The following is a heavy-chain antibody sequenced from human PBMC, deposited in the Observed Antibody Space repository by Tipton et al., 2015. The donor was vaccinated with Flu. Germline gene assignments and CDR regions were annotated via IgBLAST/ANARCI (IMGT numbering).Heavy chain of an antibody. J-gene: IGHJ4*02. Sequence: SLRLSCAASGFRFDDFAMHWVRLAPGKGLVWVSRISSDGITTKYADSVKGRFTISRDNAKNTLYLQMNSLRAEDTALYYCIRGRWDDGRGYHLPLDYWGQGTLVTVSS. D-gene: IGHD3-22*01. CDR3: IRGRWDDGRGYHLPLDY. CDR2: ISSDGITT. V-gene: IGHV3-74*03. CDR1: GFRFDDFA.